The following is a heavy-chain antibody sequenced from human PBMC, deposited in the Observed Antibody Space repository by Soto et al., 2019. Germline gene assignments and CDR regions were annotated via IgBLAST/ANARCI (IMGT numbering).Heavy chain of an antibody. V-gene: IGHV4-59*11. CDR3: ARILCGRVTTDY. Sequence: PSETLSLTCTVSGSSLSGHYWSWMRQPPGKGLECIGYIYYGGSPNYSTSLKTRLTISKDTSKNQVVLTMTNMDPVDTATYYCARILCGRVTTDYWGQGTLVTVSS. D-gene: IGHD4-17*01. CDR1: GSSLSGHY. J-gene: IGHJ4*02. CDR2: IYYGGSP.